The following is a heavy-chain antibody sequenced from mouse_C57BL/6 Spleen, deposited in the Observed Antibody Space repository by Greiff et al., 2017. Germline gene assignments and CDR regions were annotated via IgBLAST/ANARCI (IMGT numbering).Heavy chain of an antibody. CDR2: IHPSSGST. Sequence: QVQLQQPGAELVKPGASVKLSCKASGYTFTSYWMHWVKQRPGQGLEWIGMIHPSSGSTNYNEKFKSKATLTVDKSSSTAYMQLSSLTSAYAAVYYCAKSTCAMDYWGQGTSVTVSS. V-gene: IGHV1-64*01. CDR1: GYTFTSYW. CDR3: AKSTCAMDY. J-gene: IGHJ4*01.